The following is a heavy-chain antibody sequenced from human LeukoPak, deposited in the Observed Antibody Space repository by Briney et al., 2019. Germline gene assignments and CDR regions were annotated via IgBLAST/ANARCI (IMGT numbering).Heavy chain of an antibody. V-gene: IGHV4-59*01. Sequence: PSETLSLTCAVSGGSISSYYWSWIRQPPGKGLEWIGNFYYSGSTNYNPSLKSRVTISVDTSKSQSSLKVSSVTAADTAVYYCARGSSSSFNFDLWGRGTLVTVSS. CDR1: GGSISSYY. J-gene: IGHJ2*01. D-gene: IGHD6-13*01. CDR3: ARGSSSSFNFDL. CDR2: FYYSGST.